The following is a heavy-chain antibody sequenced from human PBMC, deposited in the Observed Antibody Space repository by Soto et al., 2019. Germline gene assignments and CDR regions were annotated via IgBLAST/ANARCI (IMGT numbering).Heavy chain of an antibody. D-gene: IGHD1-26*01. CDR3: ASKVGGATYFVH. CDR1: GGKYRSYE. Sequence: VGSQIHWCTASGGKYRSYEISWVRQAPGRGLAWVSYISASGSRIYYADSVKGRFTISRDNAKNSLYLQMNGLRAEDTAIYYCASKVGGATYFVHWGQGTLV. V-gene: IGHV3-48*03. CDR2: ISASGSRI. J-gene: IGHJ4*02.